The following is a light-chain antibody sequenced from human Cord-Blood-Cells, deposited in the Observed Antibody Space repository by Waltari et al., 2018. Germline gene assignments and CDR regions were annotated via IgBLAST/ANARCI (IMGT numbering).Light chain of an antibody. Sequence: QSALTQPASVSGSPGQSLTISCTGTSSDVGGYNYVSWYQQHPGKAPKLMIYDVSKRPSGVSKRFSGSKSGNTASLTISGLQAEDEADYYCSSYTSSSTYVFGTGTKVTVL. J-gene: IGLJ1*01. V-gene: IGLV2-14*01. CDR2: DVS. CDR3: SSYTSSSTYV. CDR1: SSDVGGYNY.